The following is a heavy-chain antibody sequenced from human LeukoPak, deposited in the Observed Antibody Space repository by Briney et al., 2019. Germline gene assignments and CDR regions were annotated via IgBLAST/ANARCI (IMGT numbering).Heavy chain of an antibody. V-gene: IGHV4-34*01. J-gene: IGHJ4*02. CDR1: GGSFSGYY. CDR2: INHSGST. Sequence: SETLSLTCAVYGGSFSGYYWSWIRQPPGKGLEWIGEINHSGSTNYNPSLKSRVTISVDTSKNRFSLKLSSVTAADTAVYYCARQRNYYGSGRVIDYWGQGTLVTVSS. CDR3: ARQRNYYGSGRVIDY. D-gene: IGHD3-10*01.